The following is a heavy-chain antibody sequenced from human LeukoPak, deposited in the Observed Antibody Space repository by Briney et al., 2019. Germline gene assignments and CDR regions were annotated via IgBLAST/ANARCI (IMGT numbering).Heavy chain of an antibody. Sequence: PGRSLRLSCAASGFTFSSYAMHGVRQAPGKGLEWVAVISYDGSNKYYADSVKGRFTISRDNSKNTLYLQMNSLRAEDTAVYYCARAGVVVAATGYYFDYWGQGTLVTVSS. CDR1: GFTFSSYA. J-gene: IGHJ4*02. D-gene: IGHD2-15*01. CDR2: ISYDGSNK. V-gene: IGHV3-30-3*01. CDR3: ARAGVVVAATGYYFDY.